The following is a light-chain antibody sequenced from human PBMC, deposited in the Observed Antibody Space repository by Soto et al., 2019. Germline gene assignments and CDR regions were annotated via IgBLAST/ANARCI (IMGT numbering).Light chain of an antibody. V-gene: IGKV1-33*01. J-gene: IGKJ4*01. CDR2: DAS. CDR3: QQYDNLPFS. CDR1: QDISNY. Sequence: DIQMSQSPSSLSASVGDRVTITCQASQDISNYLNWYQHKPGKPPKLLIYDASNLETGVTSRFSGSKSGTAFTFTITSLQPEDIATYYCQQYDNLPFSFGGGTKVEIK.